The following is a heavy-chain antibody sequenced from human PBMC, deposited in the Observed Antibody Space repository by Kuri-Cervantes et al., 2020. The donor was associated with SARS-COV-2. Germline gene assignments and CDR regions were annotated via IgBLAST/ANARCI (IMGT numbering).Heavy chain of an antibody. D-gene: IGHD3-22*01. V-gene: IGHV4-34*01. CDR3: ARGRYYDSLSDY. CDR1: GGSFSGYY. CDR2: INHSGST. J-gene: IGHJ4*02. Sequence: SETLSLTCAVYGGSFSGYYWSWIRQPPGKGLEWIGEINHSGSTNYNPSLKSRVTISVDTSKNQFSLKLSSVTAADTAVYYCARGRYYDSLSDYWGQGNLVTVSS.